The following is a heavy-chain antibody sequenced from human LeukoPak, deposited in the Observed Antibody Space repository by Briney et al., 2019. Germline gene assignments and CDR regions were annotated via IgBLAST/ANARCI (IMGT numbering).Heavy chain of an antibody. D-gene: IGHD3-22*01. V-gene: IGHV3-30-3*01. CDR1: GFTVSSNY. CDR3: ARSYYDSSGFDY. CDR2: ISYDGSNK. J-gene: IGHJ4*02. Sequence: GGSLRLSCAASGFTVSSNYMSWVRQAPGKGLEWVAVISYDGSNKYYADSVKGRFTISRDNSKNTLYLQMNSLRAEDTAVYYCARSYYDSSGFDYWGQGTLVTVSS.